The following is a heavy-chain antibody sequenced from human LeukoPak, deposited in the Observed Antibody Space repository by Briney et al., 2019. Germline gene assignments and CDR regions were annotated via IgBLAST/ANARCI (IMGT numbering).Heavy chain of an antibody. V-gene: IGHV3-30*04. J-gene: IGHJ3*02. CDR3: ARDAQGSGSYRNHDAFDI. CDR2: ISYDGSNK. D-gene: IGHD3-10*01. Sequence: PGRSLRLSCAASGFTFSSYAMHWVRQAPGKGLEWVAVISYDGSNKYYADSVKGRFTISRDNSKNTLYLQMNSLRAEDTAVYYCARDAQGSGSYRNHDAFDIWGQGTMVTVSS. CDR1: GFTFSSYA.